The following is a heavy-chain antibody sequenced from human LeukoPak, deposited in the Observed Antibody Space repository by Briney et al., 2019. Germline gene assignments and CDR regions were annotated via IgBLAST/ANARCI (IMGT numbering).Heavy chain of an antibody. V-gene: IGHV3-23*01. D-gene: IGHD7-27*01. CDR1: GFTFSSYA. Sequence: GGSLRLSCAASGFTFSSYATSWVRQAPGKGLEWVSAISGSGGSTYYADSVKGRFTISRDNSKNTLYLQMNSLRAEDTAVYYCAKSGFTGAPGADYYMDVWGKGTTVTVSS. CDR3: AKSGFTGAPGADYYMDV. CDR2: ISGSGGST. J-gene: IGHJ6*03.